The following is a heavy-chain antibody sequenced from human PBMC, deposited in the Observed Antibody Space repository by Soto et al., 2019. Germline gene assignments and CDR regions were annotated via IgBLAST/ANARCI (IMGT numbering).Heavy chain of an antibody. CDR1: GFSLSSHA. V-gene: IGHV3-23*01. CDR2: ISDSGATS. D-gene: IGHD6-6*01. J-gene: IGHJ4*02. CDR3: ASGGRWDYSSSSAVDY. Sequence: GGSLRLSCVASGFSLSSHAVSWVRQTPEKGLEWVSSISDSGATSSYADSVKGRFTISRDNSKNTLYLQMNSLRAEDTAVYYCASGGRWDYSSSSAVDYWGQGTLVTVSS.